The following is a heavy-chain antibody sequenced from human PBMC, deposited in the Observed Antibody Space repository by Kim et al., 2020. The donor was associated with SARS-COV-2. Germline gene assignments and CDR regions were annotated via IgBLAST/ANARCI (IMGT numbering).Heavy chain of an antibody. J-gene: IGHJ4*02. CDR1: GFTFSSYS. D-gene: IGHD1-1*01. Sequence: GGSLRLSCAASGFTFSSYSMNWVRQAPGKGLEWVSYISSSSSTIYYADSVKGRFTISRDNAKNSLYLQMNSLRDEDTAVYYCARGHIPLNWYNFDYWGQGTLVTVSS. CDR3: ARGHIPLNWYNFDY. CDR2: ISSSSSTI. V-gene: IGHV3-48*02.